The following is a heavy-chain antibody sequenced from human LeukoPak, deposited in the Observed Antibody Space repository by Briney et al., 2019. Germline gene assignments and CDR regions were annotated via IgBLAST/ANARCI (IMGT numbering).Heavy chain of an antibody. CDR2: IIPIFGTA. J-gene: IGHJ4*02. CDR3: VRDGSYGELHSYFDY. Sequence: SVKVSCKASGGTFSSYAISWVRQAPGQGLEWMGGIIPIFGTANYAQKFQGRVTITADESTSTAYMELSSLRSEDTAVYYCVRDGSYGELHSYFDYWGQGTLVTVSS. V-gene: IGHV1-69*01. D-gene: IGHD1-26*01. CDR1: GGTFSSYA.